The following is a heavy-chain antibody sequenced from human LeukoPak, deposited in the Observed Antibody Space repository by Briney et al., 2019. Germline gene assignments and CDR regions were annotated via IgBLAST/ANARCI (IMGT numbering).Heavy chain of an antibody. D-gene: IGHD3-22*01. CDR1: GFTFSSYA. V-gene: IGHV3-23*01. CDR2: ISGSGGST. J-gene: IGHJ4*02. Sequence: GGSLRLSCAASGFTFSSYAMSWVRQAPGKGLERVSAISGSGGSTYYADSVKGRFTISRDNSKNTLYLQMNSLRAEDTAVYYCAKDGRNYNSSGYYDYWGQGTLVTVSS. CDR3: AKDGRNYNSSGYYDY.